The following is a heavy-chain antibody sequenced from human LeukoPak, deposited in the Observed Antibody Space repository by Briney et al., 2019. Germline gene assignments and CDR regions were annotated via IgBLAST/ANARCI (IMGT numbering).Heavy chain of an antibody. J-gene: IGHJ3*02. CDR1: GGSISSYY. CDR2: IYYSGST. CDR3: ARESDSGYDSHAFDI. V-gene: IGHV4-59*12. D-gene: IGHD5-12*01. Sequence: SETLSLTCTVSGGSISSYYWSWIRQPPGKGLEWIGYIYYSGSTNYNPSLKSRVTISVDTSKNQFSLKLSSVTAADTAVYYCARESDSGYDSHAFDIWGQGTMVTVSS.